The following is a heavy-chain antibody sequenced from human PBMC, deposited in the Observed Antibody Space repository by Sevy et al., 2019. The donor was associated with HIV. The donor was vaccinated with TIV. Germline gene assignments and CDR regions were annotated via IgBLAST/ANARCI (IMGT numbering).Heavy chain of an antibody. CDR2: IYESGRT. Sequence: SETLSLTCAVSGYSISSGYYWGWIRQSPGKGLEWIESIYESGRTFYNPSLESRVTMSVDTSKNQFSLKLNSMTAADTAVYYCARLRDILVIPAGGYFDYWGQGTLVTVSS. V-gene: IGHV4-38-2*01. D-gene: IGHD2-2*01. J-gene: IGHJ4*02. CDR1: GYSISSGYY. CDR3: ARLRDILVIPAGGYFDY.